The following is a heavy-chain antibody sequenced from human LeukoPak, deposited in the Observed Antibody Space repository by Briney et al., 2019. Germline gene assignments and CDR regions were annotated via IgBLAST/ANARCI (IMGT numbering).Heavy chain of an antibody. D-gene: IGHD1-26*01. CDR2: IYYSGST. V-gene: IGHV4-39*07. CDR1: GVSVSSGGNY. CDR3: ARGLVGATLQDWFDP. J-gene: IGHJ5*02. Sequence: SETLSLTCTVSGVSVSSGGNYWGWIRQPPGKGLEWIGSIYYSGSTYYNPSLKSRVTISVDTSKNQFSLKLSSVTAADTAVYYCARGLVGATLQDWFDPWGQGTLVTVSS.